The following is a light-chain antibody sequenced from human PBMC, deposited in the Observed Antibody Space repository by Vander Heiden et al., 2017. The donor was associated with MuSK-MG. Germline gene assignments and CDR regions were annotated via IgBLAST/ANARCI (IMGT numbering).Light chain of an antibody. V-gene: IGKV3-11*01. J-gene: IGKJ2*01. CDR1: QSVSSY. Sequence: EIVLTQSPATLSLSPGERATLSCRASQSVSSYLAWYQQQPGQAPRLLIYDASNRATGIPARFSGSGSGIDFTLTISSREPEDFAVYYCQQRSNWPPYTFGQGTKLEIK. CDR3: QQRSNWPPYT. CDR2: DAS.